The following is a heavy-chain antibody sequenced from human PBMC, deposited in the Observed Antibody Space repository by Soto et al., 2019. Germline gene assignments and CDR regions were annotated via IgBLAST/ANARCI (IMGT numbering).Heavy chain of an antibody. V-gene: IGHV1-69*13. Sequence: SVKVSCKSSGGSFSSSAITWLRQAAGQGLEWMGRIIPMYGTTFYAQTFQGRVTITADESTSTVYMHLSSLKSEDTASYFCATSVGAIGYRFFNMDVWGQGTTVTVSS. CDR1: GGSFSSSA. CDR2: IIPMYGTT. CDR3: ATSVGAIGYRFFNMDV. D-gene: IGHD5-12*01. J-gene: IGHJ6*02.